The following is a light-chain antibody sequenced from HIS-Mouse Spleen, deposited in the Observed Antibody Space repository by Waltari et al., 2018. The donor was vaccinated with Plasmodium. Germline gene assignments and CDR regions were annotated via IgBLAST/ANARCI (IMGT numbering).Light chain of an antibody. CDR2: KDS. V-gene: IGLV3-25*03. CDR3: QSADSSGTYWV. Sequence: SYELTQPPSVSVSPGQTARITCSGDALPKQYAYWYQQKPGQAPVRVIYKDSERPSGIPERSSGSSSGTTVTLTISGVQAEDEADYYCQSADSSGTYWVFGGGTKLTVL. J-gene: IGLJ3*02. CDR1: ALPKQY.